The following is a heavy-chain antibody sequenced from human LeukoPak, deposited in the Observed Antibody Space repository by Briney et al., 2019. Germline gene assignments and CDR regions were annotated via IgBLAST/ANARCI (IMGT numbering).Heavy chain of an antibody. J-gene: IGHJ6*02. CDR2: INHSGST. V-gene: IGHV4-34*01. CDR3: ARGVLRFLEWYYYYYGMDV. D-gene: IGHD3-3*01. Sequence: PXETLSLTCAVYGGSFSGYYWSWIRQPPGKGLEWIGEINHSGSTNYNPSLKSRVTISVDTSKNQFSLKLSSVTAADTAVYYCARGVLRFLEWYYYYYGMDVWGQGTTVTVSS. CDR1: GGSFSGYY.